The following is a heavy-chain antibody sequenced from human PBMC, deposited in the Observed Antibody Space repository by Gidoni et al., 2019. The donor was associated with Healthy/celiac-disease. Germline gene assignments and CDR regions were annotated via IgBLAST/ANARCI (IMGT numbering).Heavy chain of an antibody. Sequence: EVQLVESGGGLVQPGGSLRLYCAASGFTFSSFWMSWVRQAPGKGLEWVANIKQDGSEKYYVDSVKGRFTISRDNSKNSLYLQMNSLRAEDTAVYYCAREAYSGSYPVYDYWGQGTLVTVSS. CDR2: IKQDGSEK. J-gene: IGHJ4*02. CDR1: GFTFSSFW. CDR3: AREAYSGSYPVYDY. V-gene: IGHV3-7*01. D-gene: IGHD1-26*01.